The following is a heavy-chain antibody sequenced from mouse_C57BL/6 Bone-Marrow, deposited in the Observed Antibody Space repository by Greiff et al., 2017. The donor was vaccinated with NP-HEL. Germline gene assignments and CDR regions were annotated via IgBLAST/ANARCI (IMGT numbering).Heavy chain of an antibody. CDR3: ANIYDGYLAWFAY. CDR2: ISSGSSTI. CDR1: GFTFSDYG. Sequence: EVQVVESGGGLVKPGGSLKLSCAASGFTFSDYGMHWVRQAPEKGLEWVAYISSGSSTIYYADTVKGRVTISRENAKNTLCLQMTSLRSEDTAMYYCANIYDGYLAWFAYWGQGTLVTVSA. V-gene: IGHV5-17*01. J-gene: IGHJ3*01. D-gene: IGHD2-3*01.